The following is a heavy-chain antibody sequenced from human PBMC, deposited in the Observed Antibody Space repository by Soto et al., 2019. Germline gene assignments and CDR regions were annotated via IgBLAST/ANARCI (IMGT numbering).Heavy chain of an antibody. CDR3: ARRGLRTPKPFDY. V-gene: IGHV4-34*01. Sequence: PSETLSLTCAVYGGSFSGYYWSWIRPPPGKGLEWIGEINHSGSTNYNPSLKSRVTISVDTSKNQFSLKLSSVTAADTAVYYCARRGLRTPKPFDYWGQGTLVTVSS. CDR2: INHSGST. J-gene: IGHJ4*02. CDR1: GGSFSGYY. D-gene: IGHD4-17*01.